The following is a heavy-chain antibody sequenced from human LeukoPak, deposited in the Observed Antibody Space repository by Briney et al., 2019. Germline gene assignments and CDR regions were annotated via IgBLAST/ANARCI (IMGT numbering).Heavy chain of an antibody. D-gene: IGHD4-17*01. V-gene: IGHV3-21*01. CDR2: ISSSSSYI. CDR3: ARRLRIDAFDI. CDR1: GFTFSSYC. J-gene: IGHJ3*02. Sequence: GGSLRLSCAASGFTFSSYCMNWVRQAPGKGLEWVSSISSSSSYIYYADSVKGRFTIYRDNAKTSLYLKMNSLRAEDTAVYYCARRLRIDAFDIWGQGTMVTVSS.